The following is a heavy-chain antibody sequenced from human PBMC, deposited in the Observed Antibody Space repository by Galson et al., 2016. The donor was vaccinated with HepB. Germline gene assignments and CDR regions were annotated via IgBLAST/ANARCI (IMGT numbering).Heavy chain of an antibody. D-gene: IGHD6-19*01. CDR1: GGTISNNNW. Sequence: ETLSLTCAVSGGTISNNNWWSWVRQPPGKGLEWIGEIYHNRSTNHHSARPTYNQSLKSRVTLSVDKHKNQLSLKLTSVTAADTAVYYCARVTRGWYGSAWLYYFDSWGQGTLVTVSS. J-gene: IGHJ4*02. CDR3: ARVTRGWYGSAWLYYFDS. CDR2: IYHNRST. V-gene: IGHV4-4*02.